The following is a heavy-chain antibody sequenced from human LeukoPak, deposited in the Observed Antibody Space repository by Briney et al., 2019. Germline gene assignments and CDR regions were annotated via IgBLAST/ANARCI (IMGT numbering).Heavy chain of an antibody. CDR1: GFTFSDYY. V-gene: IGHV3-11*01. CDR3: AREGYYYDSSGTY. Sequence: GGSLRLSCAASGFTFSDYYMSWIRQAPGKGLERVSYISSSGSTIYYADSVKGRFTISRDNAKNSLYLQMNSLRAEDTAVYYRAREGYYYDSSGTYWGQGTLVTVSS. D-gene: IGHD3-22*01. J-gene: IGHJ4*02. CDR2: ISSSGSTI.